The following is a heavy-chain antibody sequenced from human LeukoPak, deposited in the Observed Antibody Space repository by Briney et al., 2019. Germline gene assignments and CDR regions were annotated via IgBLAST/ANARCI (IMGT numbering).Heavy chain of an antibody. Sequence: GESLKISCKGSGYSFTSYWIGWVRQMPGKGLEWMGIIYPGDSDTRYSPSFQGQVTISADKSISTAYLQWSSLKASDTAMYYCARLYYYDSSGYRQYYYYGMDVWGQGTTVTVSS. CDR1: GYSFTSYW. CDR3: ARLYYYDSSGYRQYYYYGMDV. D-gene: IGHD3-22*01. CDR2: IYPGDSDT. J-gene: IGHJ6*02. V-gene: IGHV5-51*01.